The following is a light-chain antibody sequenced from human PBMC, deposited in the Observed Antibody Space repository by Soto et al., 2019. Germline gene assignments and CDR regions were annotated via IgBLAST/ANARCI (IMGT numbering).Light chain of an antibody. J-gene: IGKJ4*01. CDR3: QQYDGY. Sequence: DIQMTQSPSTLSASVGDRVTITCRARQSINTWLAWYQQKPGKAPKLLIYDASTLGSGVPSRFSSSGSGTAFTLTISSLQPDDFATYYCQQYDGYFGVWTKVEIK. CDR2: DAS. V-gene: IGKV1-5*01. CDR1: QSINTW.